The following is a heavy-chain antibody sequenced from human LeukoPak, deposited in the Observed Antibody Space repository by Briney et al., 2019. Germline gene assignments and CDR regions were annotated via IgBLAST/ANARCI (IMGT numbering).Heavy chain of an antibody. Sequence: ASVKVSCKASGYTFTGYYMHWVRQAPGQGLEWMGWINPNNGGTNYAQKFQGRVTMTRDTSISTAYMELSRLRSDDTAVYYCVRDRLLWFGELSYGMDVWGQGTTVTVSS. CDR2: INPNNGGT. CDR1: GYTFTGYY. CDR3: VRDRLLWFGELSYGMDV. D-gene: IGHD3-10*01. J-gene: IGHJ6*02. V-gene: IGHV1-2*02.